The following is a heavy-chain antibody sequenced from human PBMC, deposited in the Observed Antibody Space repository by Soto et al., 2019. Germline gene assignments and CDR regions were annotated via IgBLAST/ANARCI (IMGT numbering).Heavy chain of an antibody. Sequence: QVQLQESGPGLVKPSQTLSLTCTVSGGSISSGGYFWSWVRQHPGKGLEWIGNIYYSWRTYYNPSLKSRVTISVDTSKNQFSLKLSSVTAADTAVYYCARFAREANPKVGSWYYFDYWGQGTRVTVSS. CDR1: GGSISSGGYF. J-gene: IGHJ4*02. D-gene: IGHD6-13*01. V-gene: IGHV4-31*03. CDR2: IYYSWRT. CDR3: ARFAREANPKVGSWYYFDY.